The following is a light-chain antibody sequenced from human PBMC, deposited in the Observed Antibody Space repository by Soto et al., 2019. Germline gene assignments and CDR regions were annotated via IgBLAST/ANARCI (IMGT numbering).Light chain of an antibody. CDR2: GAS. CDR3: QQCKSQPPT. V-gene: IGKV1-16*01. Sequence: DAHMTQSPSSLSASVGDSGTIACRASQSIRSDLAWYQQRPGEAPKFLIFGASNLLAGVPSRFSGSGSGTDFTLTISSLQPEDFATYYCQQCKSQPPTFGRGTKVDIK. CDR1: QSIRSD. J-gene: IGKJ1*01.